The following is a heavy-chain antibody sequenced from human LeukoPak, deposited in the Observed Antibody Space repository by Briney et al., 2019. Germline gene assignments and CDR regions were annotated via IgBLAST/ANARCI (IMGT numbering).Heavy chain of an antibody. CDR3: ARGRRIAVTTFSQPYYYYGMDV. J-gene: IGHJ6*02. Sequence: KASETLSLTCAVYGGSFRGYYWSWIRQPPGKGLEWIGEINHSGSTNYNPSLKSRVTISVDTSKNQFSLKLSSVTAADTAVYYCARGRRIAVTTFSQPYYYYGMDVWGQGTTVTVSS. CDR1: GGSFRGYY. CDR2: INHSGST. D-gene: IGHD4-11*01. V-gene: IGHV4-34*01.